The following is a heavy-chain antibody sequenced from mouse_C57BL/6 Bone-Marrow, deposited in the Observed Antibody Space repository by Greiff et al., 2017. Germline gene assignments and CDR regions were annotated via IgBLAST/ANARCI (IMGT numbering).Heavy chain of an antibody. Sequence: EVQLQQSGPELVKPGASVKISCKASGYTFTDYYMNWVKQSHGKSLAWIGDINPNNGGTSYNQKFKGKATLTVDKSSSTAYMELRSLTSEDSAVYYCAIITTVGYFDDWGQGTTLTVSA. CDR3: AIITTVGYFDD. V-gene: IGHV1-26*01. J-gene: IGHJ2*01. D-gene: IGHD1-1*01. CDR1: GYTFTDYY. CDR2: INPNNGGT.